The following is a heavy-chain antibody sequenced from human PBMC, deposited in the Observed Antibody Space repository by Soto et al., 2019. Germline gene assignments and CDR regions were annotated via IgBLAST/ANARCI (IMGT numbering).Heavy chain of an antibody. CDR3: VGGQYYFDY. CDR1: GFPFTTYG. J-gene: IGHJ4*02. D-gene: IGHD3-10*01. Sequence: QVQLVESGGGVVQPGRSLRLSCAASGFPFTTYGMHWVREGPGKGLEWVAVISYDGTNKYYADSVKGRFTISRDNSKNPLYLQMNSLRPEDTALYYCVGGQYYFDYRGQGTLVTVFS. V-gene: IGHV3-30*03. CDR2: ISYDGTNK.